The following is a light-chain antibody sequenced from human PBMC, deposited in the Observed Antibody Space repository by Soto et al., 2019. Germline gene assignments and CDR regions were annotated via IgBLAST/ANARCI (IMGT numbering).Light chain of an antibody. Sequence: EIVMTQSPATLSVSPGERATLSCRASQSVSSNLAWYQQEPGQAPSLLIYGASTRATGIPARFSGSGSGTEFTLTISSLQSEDFAVYYCQQYNNWPRTFGQGTKVDIK. CDR2: GAS. V-gene: IGKV3-15*01. CDR1: QSVSSN. J-gene: IGKJ1*01. CDR3: QQYNNWPRT.